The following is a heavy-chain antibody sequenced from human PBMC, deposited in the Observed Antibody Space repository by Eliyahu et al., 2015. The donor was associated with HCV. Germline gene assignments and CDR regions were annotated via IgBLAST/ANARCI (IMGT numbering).Heavy chain of an antibody. V-gene: IGHV4-59*01. CDR3: ARYRHNGFEFDS. Sequence: QVQLQESGPGLVKPSETLSLTCTVSGGSXNNYFWXWIRQPPGKGLEYIGFIYYSGSTNYSPXLKSRVTISVDTSKNQFSLTLNSMTAADTAVYYCARYRHNGFEFDSWGQGISVTVSS. J-gene: IGHJ4*02. D-gene: IGHD5-12*01. CDR1: GGSXNNYF. CDR2: IYYSGST.